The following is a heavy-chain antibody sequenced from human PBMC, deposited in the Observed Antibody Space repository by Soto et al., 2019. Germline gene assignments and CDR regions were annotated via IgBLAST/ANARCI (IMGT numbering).Heavy chain of an antibody. CDR2: ISYSGRT. CDR1: GGSLSSSSYY. CDR3: ARHLTTMTTTDY. V-gene: IGHV4-39*01. Sequence: QLRLQESGPGLVKPSETLSLTCTVSGGSLSSSSYYWGWIRQPPGKGLEWIGSISYSGRTHYNPYLKSRVTISVDTSKKQFSLTLSSVTAADTAVYYCARHLTTMTTTDYWGQGTLVTVSS. J-gene: IGHJ4*02. D-gene: IGHD4-17*01.